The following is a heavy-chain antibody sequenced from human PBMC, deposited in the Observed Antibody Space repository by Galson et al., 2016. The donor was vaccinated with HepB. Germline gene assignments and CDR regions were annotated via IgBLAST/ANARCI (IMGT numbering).Heavy chain of an antibody. D-gene: IGHD4-17*01. CDR2: VSSDGNTH. V-gene: IGHV3-30*03. CDR1: GFSFSNYA. Sequence: SLRLSCAASGFSFSNYALHWVRQAPGKGLEWVAVVSSDGNTHFYGDAVKGRFTISRDNSKNTLFLQMNGLRHDDTAVYYCARDAKDHSILGDYGDHFDYWGQGSLVTDSS. J-gene: IGHJ4*02. CDR3: ARDAKDHSILGDYGDHFDY.